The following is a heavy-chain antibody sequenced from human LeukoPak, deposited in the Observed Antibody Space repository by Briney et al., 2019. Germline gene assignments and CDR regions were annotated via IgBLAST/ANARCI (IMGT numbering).Heavy chain of an antibody. V-gene: IGHV1-18*01. CDR1: GYTFTSYG. D-gene: IGHD3-10*01. CDR3: ARDYGAGSYGDY. J-gene: IGHJ4*02. CDR2: ISAYNGNT. Sequence: EASVKVSCKASGYTFTSYGTSWVRQAPGQGLEWMGWISAYNGNTNYAQKLQGRVTMTTDTSTSTGYMELRSLRSDDTAVYYCARDYGAGSYGDYWGQGTLVTVSS.